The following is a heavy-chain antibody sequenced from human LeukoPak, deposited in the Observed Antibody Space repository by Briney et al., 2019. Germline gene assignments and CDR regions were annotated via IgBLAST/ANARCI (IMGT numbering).Heavy chain of an antibody. CDR1: GFTFSNYA. CDR2: ISASGGST. V-gene: IGHV3-23*01. Sequence: PGGSLRLSCAASGFTFSNYAMNWVRQAPGKGLEWVSGISASGGSTYYADSVKGRLTISRDNSKNTLYLQMHSLRAEDTAVYYCAKEYGDYGPDWFDPWGQGNLVTVSS. J-gene: IGHJ5*02. CDR3: AKEYGDYGPDWFDP. D-gene: IGHD4-17*01.